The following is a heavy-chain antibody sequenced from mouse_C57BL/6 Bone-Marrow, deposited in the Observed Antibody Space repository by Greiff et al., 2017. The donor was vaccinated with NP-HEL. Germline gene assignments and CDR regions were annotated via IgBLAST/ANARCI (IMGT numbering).Heavy chain of an antibody. J-gene: IGHJ2*01. CDR3: ARTGTEFDY. Sequence: EVQLQQSGPGLVKPSQSLSLTCSVTGYSITSGYYWNWIRQFPGNKLEWMGYISYDGSNNYNPSLKNRISITRDTSKNQFFLKLNSVTTEDTATYYCARTGTEFDYWGQGTTLTVSS. CDR1: GYSITSGYY. D-gene: IGHD4-1*01. V-gene: IGHV3-6*01. CDR2: ISYDGSN.